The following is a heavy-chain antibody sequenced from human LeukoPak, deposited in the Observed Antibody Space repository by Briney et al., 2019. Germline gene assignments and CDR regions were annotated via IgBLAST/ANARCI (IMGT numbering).Heavy chain of an antibody. CDR3: ARDLSITMVRAPFY. CDR2: INPNSGGT. J-gene: IGHJ4*02. D-gene: IGHD3-10*01. V-gene: IGHV1-2*02. Sequence: ASVKVSCKASANTRGYYMHWVRQAPGQGLEWMGWINPNSGGTNYAQKFQGRVTMTRDTSISTAFMELSSLRSDDTAVYYCARDLSITMVRAPFYWGPGTPVTVSS. CDR1: ANTRGYY.